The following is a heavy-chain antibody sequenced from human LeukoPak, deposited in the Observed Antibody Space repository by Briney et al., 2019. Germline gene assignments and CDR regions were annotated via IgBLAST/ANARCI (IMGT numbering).Heavy chain of an antibody. D-gene: IGHD6-13*01. Sequence: PGGSLRLSCAASGFTFSSYWMNWVRQAPGKGLEWVASIKQDGSEKYYVDSVKGRFTISRDNAKNSPYLQMNSLRAEDTAIYYCARDGPAAGLYFDYWGQGTLVTVSS. J-gene: IGHJ4*02. CDR3: ARDGPAAGLYFDY. CDR1: GFTFSSYW. V-gene: IGHV3-7*03. CDR2: IKQDGSEK.